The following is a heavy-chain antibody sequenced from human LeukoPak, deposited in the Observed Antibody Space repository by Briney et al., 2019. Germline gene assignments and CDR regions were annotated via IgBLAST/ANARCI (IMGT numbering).Heavy chain of an antibody. CDR1: GGSISGSSYY. CDR3: ARGLPIFGVVIRNYYYGMDV. CDR2: IYYSGST. D-gene: IGHD3-3*01. V-gene: IGHV4-39*07. J-gene: IGHJ6*02. Sequence: PSETLSLTCTVSGGSISGSSYYWGWIRQPPGKGLEWIGSIYYSGSTYYNPSLKSRVTISVDTSKNQFSLKLSSVTAADTAVYYCARGLPIFGVVIRNYYYGMDVWGQGTTVTVSS.